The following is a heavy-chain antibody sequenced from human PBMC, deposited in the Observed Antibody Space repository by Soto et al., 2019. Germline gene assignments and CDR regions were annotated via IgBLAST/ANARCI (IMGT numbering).Heavy chain of an antibody. CDR2: ISGSGGST. D-gene: IGHD3-10*01. V-gene: IGHV3-23*01. CDR3: AKLALLWFGDPQGNWFDP. CDR1: GFTFSSYA. Sequence: GGSLRLSCAASGFTFSSYAMSWVRQAPGKGLEWVSAISGSGGSTYYADSVKGRFTISRDNSKNTLCLQMNSLRAEDTAVYYCAKLALLWFGDPQGNWFDPWGQGTMVTVYS. J-gene: IGHJ5*02.